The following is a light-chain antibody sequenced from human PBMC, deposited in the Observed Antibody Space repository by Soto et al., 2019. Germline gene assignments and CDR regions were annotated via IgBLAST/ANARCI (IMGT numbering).Light chain of an antibody. V-gene: IGLV2-14*01. CDR2: EVS. CDR3: SSYSSVTTLWV. J-gene: IGLJ3*02. Sequence: QSVLTQPASVSGSPGQSITISCTGTSSDVGGYNYVSWYQQHPGKAPKRIIYEVSNRPSGVSNRFSGSKSGNTASLTVSGLQAEDEADYYCSSYSSVTTLWVFGGGTKLTVL. CDR1: SSDVGGYNY.